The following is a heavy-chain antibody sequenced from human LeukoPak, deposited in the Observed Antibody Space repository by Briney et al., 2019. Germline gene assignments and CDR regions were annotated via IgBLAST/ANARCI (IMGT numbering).Heavy chain of an antibody. V-gene: IGHV3-30*18. CDR3: AKDLNFGYSSSFFDY. D-gene: IGHD6-13*01. J-gene: IGHJ4*02. CDR2: ISYDGSNK. CDR1: GFTFSSYG. Sequence: GRSLRLSCAASGFTFSSYGMHWVRQAPGKGLEWVAVISYDGSNKYYADSVKGRFTISRDNSKNTLYLQMNSLRAEDTAVYYCAKDLNFGYSSSFFDYWGQGTLVTVSS.